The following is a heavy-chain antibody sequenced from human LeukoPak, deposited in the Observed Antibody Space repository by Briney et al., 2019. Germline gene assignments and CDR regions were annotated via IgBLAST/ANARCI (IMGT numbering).Heavy chain of an antibody. CDR2: IYYSGST. Sequence: SETLSLTCTVSGSSINSYYWSWIRQPPGKGLEWIGYIYYSGSTDYNPSLKSRVTISVDTSKNQFSLKLSSVTAADTAVYYCARLGYCRGGSCYTKGVDYWGQGTLVTVSS. J-gene: IGHJ4*02. V-gene: IGHV4-59*01. CDR3: ARLGYCRGGSCYTKGVDY. D-gene: IGHD2-15*01. CDR1: GSSINSYY.